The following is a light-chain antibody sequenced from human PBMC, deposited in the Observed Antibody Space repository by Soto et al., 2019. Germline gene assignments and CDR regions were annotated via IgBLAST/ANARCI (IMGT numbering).Light chain of an antibody. J-gene: IGKJ4*01. V-gene: IGKV3-20*01. CDR3: QQYGSSPLT. CDR2: GAS. Sequence: ERLLTQSLATLPVSPGERATLSCRASQSVGSNLAWFQQKPGQAPRLLIYGASSRATGIPDRFSGSGSGTDFTLTISRLEPEDFAVYYCQQYGSSPLTLGGGTKVDIK. CDR1: QSVGSN.